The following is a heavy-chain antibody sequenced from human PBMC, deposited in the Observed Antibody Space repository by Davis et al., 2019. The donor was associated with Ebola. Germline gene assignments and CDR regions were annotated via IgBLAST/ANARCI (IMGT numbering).Heavy chain of an antibody. CDR1: GYTFTSYG. CDR3: ARDVAVTAFDI. CDR2: ISAYNGNT. Sequence: ASVKVSCKASGYTFTSYGISWVRQAPGQGLEWMGWISAYNGNTNYAQKLQGRVTVTTDTSTSTAYMELRSLRPDDTAVYYCARDVAVTAFDIWGQGTMVTVSS. V-gene: IGHV1-18*01. J-gene: IGHJ3*02. D-gene: IGHD2-21*02.